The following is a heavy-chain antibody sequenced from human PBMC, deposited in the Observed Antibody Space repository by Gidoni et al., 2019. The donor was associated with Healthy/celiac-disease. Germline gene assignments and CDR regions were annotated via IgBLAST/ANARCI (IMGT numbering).Heavy chain of an antibody. CDR1: GGSISSYY. V-gene: IGHV4-59*01. CDR2: IYYSGST. J-gene: IGHJ4*02. D-gene: IGHD2-21*02. CDR3: ATSSTVVTPEAFDY. Sequence: QVQLQESGPGLVKPSETLSLTCTVSGGSISSYYWSWIRQPPGKGLEWIGYIYYSGSTNYNPSLKSRVTISVDTSKNQFSLKLSSVTAADTAVYYCATSSTVVTPEAFDYWGQGTLVTVSS.